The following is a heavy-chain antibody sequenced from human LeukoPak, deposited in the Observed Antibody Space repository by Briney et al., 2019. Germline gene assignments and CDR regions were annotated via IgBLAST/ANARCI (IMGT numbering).Heavy chain of an antibody. CDR1: RGSLSSSSYY. Sequence: SETLSLTCTVSRGSLSSSSYYWGWIRQPPGKGLEWLGSIYYSGSIYYNPSLKSRVTLSVDTSKIQFSLKLSSVTAADTAVYYCARLLYDSRGYYYFDYWGQGTLVTVSS. V-gene: IGHV4-39*01. J-gene: IGHJ4*02. D-gene: IGHD3-22*01. CDR3: ARLLYDSRGYYYFDY. CDR2: IYYSGSI.